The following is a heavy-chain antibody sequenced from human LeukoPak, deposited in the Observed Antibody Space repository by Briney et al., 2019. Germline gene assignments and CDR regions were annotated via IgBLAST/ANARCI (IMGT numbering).Heavy chain of an antibody. V-gene: IGHV4-61*02. CDR2: IYTSGST. D-gene: IGHD3-3*01. CDR3: ARGAHWSDDY. Sequence: PSQTLSLTCTVSGGSISSGSYYWSWIRQPAGKGLEWIGRIYTSGSTNYNPSLKSRVTISVDTSKNQFSLKLSSVTAADTAVYYCARGAHWSDDYWGQGTLVTVSS. CDR1: GGSISSGSYY. J-gene: IGHJ4*02.